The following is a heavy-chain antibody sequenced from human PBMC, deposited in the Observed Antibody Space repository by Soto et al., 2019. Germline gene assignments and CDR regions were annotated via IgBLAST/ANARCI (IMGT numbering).Heavy chain of an antibody. CDR3: ARERIAAAGPLDY. CDR1: GLIFRTYA. Sequence: HPGGSLRLSCAASGLIFRTYAMHWVRQAPGKGLEWVAVIWSDGSEKYYADSVKGRFTISRDNSNNKMFLEMTSLRAEDTALYYCARERIAAAGPLDYWGPGTLVTVSS. CDR2: IWSDGSEK. J-gene: IGHJ4*02. V-gene: IGHV3-33*01. D-gene: IGHD6-13*01.